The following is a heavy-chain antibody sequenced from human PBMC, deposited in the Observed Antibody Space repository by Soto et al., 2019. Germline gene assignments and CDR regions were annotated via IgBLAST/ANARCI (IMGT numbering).Heavy chain of an antibody. CDR1: GGSISNYY. J-gene: IGHJ4*02. CDR2: INHSGST. D-gene: IGHD3-10*01. CDR3: ARAHMVRGVISN. V-gene: IGHV4-34*01. Sequence: SETLSLTCTVSGGSISNYYWSWIRQPPGKGLEWIGEINHSGSTNYNPSLKSRVTVSVDTSKNQFSLKLSSVTAADTAVYYCARAHMVRGVISNWGQGTLVTVSS.